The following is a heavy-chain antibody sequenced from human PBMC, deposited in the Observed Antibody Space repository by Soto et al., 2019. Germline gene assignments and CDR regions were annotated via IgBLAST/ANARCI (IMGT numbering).Heavy chain of an antibody. CDR3: ARVVTVVRSFHYWSFDL. J-gene: IGHJ2*01. V-gene: IGHV1-69*12. Sequence: QVQLVQSGAEVKKPGSSVKVSCKASGGTFSSYAISWVRQAPGQGLEWMGGIIPIFGTANYAQKFQGRVTIAAEESTSTADMELSSLRSEVTAVYYCARVVTVVRSFHYWSFDLWGRGTLVTVSS. CDR1: GGTFSSYA. D-gene: IGHD2-15*01. CDR2: IIPIFGTA.